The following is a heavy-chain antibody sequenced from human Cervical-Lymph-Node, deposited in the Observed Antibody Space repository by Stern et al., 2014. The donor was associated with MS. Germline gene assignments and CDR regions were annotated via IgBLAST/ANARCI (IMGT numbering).Heavy chain of an antibody. J-gene: IGHJ4*02. CDR1: GFTFSSYS. V-gene: IGHV3-48*01. CDR3: AGGIAVAGGPTDY. CDR2: ISSSSSTI. Sequence: EMQLVESGGGLVQPGGSLRLSCAASGFTFSSYSMNWVRQAPGKGLEWVSYISSSSSTIYYADSVKGRFTISRDNAKNSLYLQMNSLRAEDTAVYYCAGGIAVAGGPTDYWGQGTLVTVSS. D-gene: IGHD6-19*01.